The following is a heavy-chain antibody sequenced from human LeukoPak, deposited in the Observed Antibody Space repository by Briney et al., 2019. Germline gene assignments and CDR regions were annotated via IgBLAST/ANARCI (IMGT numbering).Heavy chain of an antibody. Sequence: GGSLRLSCAASGFTVSSNYMSWVRRAPGKGLEWVSTVIGSGGSTYYADSVKGRFTISRDNSKNTLYLQMNSLTAADTAVYYCAKERYDSSGYYDYWGQGTLVTVSS. V-gene: IGHV3-23*01. CDR1: GFTVSSNY. J-gene: IGHJ4*02. CDR2: VIGSGGST. CDR3: AKERYDSSGYYDY. D-gene: IGHD3-22*01.